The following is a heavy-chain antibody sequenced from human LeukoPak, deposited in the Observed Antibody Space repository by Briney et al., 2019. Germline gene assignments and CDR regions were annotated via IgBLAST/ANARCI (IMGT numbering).Heavy chain of an antibody. Sequence: SETLSLTCAVYGGSFSGYYWSWIRQPPGKGLEWIGEINHSGSTNCNPFLKSRVTISVDTSKNQFSLKLSSVTAADTAVYYCARYGDYGDYGDYWGQGTLVTVSS. J-gene: IGHJ4*02. CDR3: ARYGDYGDYGDY. CDR2: INHSGST. CDR1: GGSFSGYY. V-gene: IGHV4-34*01. D-gene: IGHD4-17*01.